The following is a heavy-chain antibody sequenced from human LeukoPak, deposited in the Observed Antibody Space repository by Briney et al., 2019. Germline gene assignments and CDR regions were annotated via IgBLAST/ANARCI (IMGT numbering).Heavy chain of an antibody. Sequence: SETLSLTCTVSGGSISSSSYYWGRIRQPPGKGLEWIGSIYYSGSTNYNPSLKSRVTIYVDTSRNQFSLKLSSVTAADTAVYYCARQGYCSSTSCYNRGFFDYWGQGTLVTVSS. CDR2: IYYSGST. CDR3: ARQGYCSSTSCYNRGFFDY. D-gene: IGHD2-2*01. CDR1: GGSISSSSYY. V-gene: IGHV4-39*01. J-gene: IGHJ4*02.